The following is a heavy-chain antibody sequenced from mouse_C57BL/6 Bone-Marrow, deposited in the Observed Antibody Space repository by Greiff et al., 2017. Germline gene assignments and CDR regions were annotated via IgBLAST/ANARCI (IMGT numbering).Heavy chain of an antibody. D-gene: IGHD1-1*01. CDR1: GYTFTSYW. J-gene: IGHJ3*01. Sequence: QVQLQQPGAELVKPGASVKLSCKASGYTFTSYWMQWVKQRPGQGLEWIGEIDPSDSYTNYNQKFKGKATLTVDTSSSTAYMPLSSLTSEDSAVYYCARQGLLRGAYWGQGTLVTGSA. CDR2: IDPSDSYT. V-gene: IGHV1-50*01. CDR3: ARQGLLRGAY.